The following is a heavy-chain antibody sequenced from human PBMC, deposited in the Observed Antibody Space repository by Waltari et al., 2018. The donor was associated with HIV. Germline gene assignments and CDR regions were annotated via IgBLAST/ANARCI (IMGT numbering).Heavy chain of an antibody. V-gene: IGHV3-74*01. CDR3: ARPREAYCGGDCYPFDY. Sequence: EVQLVESGGGLVQPGGSLRLSCAASGFTFSSYWMHWVRQAPGKGLVWVSRINSDGSSTSYADSVKGRFTISRDNAKNTLYLQMNSLRAEDTAVYYCARPREAYCGGDCYPFDYWGQGTLVTVSS. CDR1: GFTFSSYW. CDR2: INSDGSST. D-gene: IGHD2-21*02. J-gene: IGHJ4*02.